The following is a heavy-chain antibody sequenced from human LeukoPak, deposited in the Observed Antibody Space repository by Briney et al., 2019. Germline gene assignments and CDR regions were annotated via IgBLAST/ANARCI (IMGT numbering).Heavy chain of an antibody. J-gene: IGHJ4*02. D-gene: IGHD5-18*01. CDR1: GFNFDRYT. Sequence: GGSLRLSCATSGFNFDRYTMHWVRQAPGKGLEWVSLAGWAGGTTYYSDSVRGRFTISRDSGKNSVYLQMNSLTTDDTAFYFCAKELDTMFFDYWGQGALVTVSS. CDR3: AKELDTMFFDY. V-gene: IGHV3-43*01. CDR2: AGWAGGTT.